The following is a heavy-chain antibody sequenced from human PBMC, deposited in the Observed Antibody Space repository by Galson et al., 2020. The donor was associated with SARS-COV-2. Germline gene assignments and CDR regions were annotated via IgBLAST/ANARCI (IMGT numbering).Heavy chain of an antibody. Sequence: SETLSLTCAASGRPITRGGTSWNWIRQPPGKGREGIGNINPTTSTNSNPSPKSRLTISVDRSKTHFCLTLNSVTAADTAVYYCARGVGPPMFRGVIVVESWYFDLWGRGTLVAVSS. CDR2: INPTTST. J-gene: IGHJ2*01. CDR1: GRPITRGGTS. D-gene: IGHD3-10*01. CDR3: ARGVGPPMFRGVIVVESWYFDL. V-gene: IGHV4-30-2*01.